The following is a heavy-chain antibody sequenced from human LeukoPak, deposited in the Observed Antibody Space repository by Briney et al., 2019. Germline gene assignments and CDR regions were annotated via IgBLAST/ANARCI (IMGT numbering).Heavy chain of an antibody. CDR1: GGSISSYY. J-gene: IGHJ5*02. V-gene: IGHV4-59*08. D-gene: IGHD2-21*02. CDR2: IYYSGST. Sequence: SETLSLTCTVSGGSISSYYWSWIRQPPGKGLEWIGYIYYSGSTYYNPSLKSRVTISVDTSKNQFSLKLSSVTAADTAVYYCARIVVVTATGWFDPWGQGTLVTVSS. CDR3: ARIVVVTATGWFDP.